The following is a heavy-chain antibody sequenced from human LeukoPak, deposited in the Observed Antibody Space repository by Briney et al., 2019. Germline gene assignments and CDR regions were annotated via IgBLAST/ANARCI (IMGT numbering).Heavy chain of an antibody. J-gene: IGHJ4*02. CDR3: ATDRHSSFRSFDY. CDR2: FDPEDGET. V-gene: IGHV1-24*01. Sequence: ASVKVSCKVSVYTLTELSVHWVRQAPGKGLEWMGGFDPEDGETIYAQKFQGRVTMTEDTSTDTAYMELSSLRSEDTAVYYCATDRHSSFRSFDYWGQGTLVTVSS. D-gene: IGHD3-16*01. CDR1: VYTLTELS.